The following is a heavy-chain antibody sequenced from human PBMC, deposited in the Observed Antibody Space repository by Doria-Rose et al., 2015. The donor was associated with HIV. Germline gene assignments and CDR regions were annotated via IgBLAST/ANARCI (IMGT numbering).Heavy chain of an antibody. J-gene: IGHJ4*02. Sequence: RQTPGKGLVWVSRIKSDGSWKNYADSVKGRFTISRDNAKKMVFLQMNSLRVEDTAGYYCVRDGDHYDFDFWGQGTLVTVSS. D-gene: IGHD5-12*01. CDR2: IKSDGSWK. V-gene: IGHV3-74*01. CDR3: VRDGDHYDFDF.